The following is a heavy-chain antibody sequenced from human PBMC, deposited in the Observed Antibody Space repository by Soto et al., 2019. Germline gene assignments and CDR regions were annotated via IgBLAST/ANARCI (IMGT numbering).Heavy chain of an antibody. D-gene: IGHD3-22*01. V-gene: IGHV3-9*01. CDR1: GFTFDDYA. CDR3: AKDHSPYYHDSSLAPFTH. CDR2: ISWNSGSI. Sequence: LRLSCAASGFTFDDYAMHWVRQAPGKGLEWVSGISWNSGSIGYADSVKGRFTISRDNAKNSLYLQMNSLRAEDTALYYCAKDHSPYYHDSSLAPFTHWGQGTLVTVSS. J-gene: IGHJ4*02.